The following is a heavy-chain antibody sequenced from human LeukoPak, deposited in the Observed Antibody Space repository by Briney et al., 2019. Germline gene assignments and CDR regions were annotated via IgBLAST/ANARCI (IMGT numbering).Heavy chain of an antibody. CDR2: IWYDGSNK. V-gene: IGHV3-33*06. CDR3: AKEYGSGSYPN. CDR1: GFTFSSYG. Sequence: GGSLRLSCAASGFTFSSYGMHWDRQAPGKGLEWVAVIWYDGSNKYHADSVKGRFTISRDNSKNTLYLQMNSLRAEDTAVYYCAKEYGSGSYPNWGQGTLVTVSS. D-gene: IGHD3-10*01. J-gene: IGHJ4*02.